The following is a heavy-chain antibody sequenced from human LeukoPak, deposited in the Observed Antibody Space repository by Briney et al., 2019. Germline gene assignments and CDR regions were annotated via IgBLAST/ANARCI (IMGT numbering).Heavy chain of an antibody. CDR1: GGSISSGSYY. J-gene: IGHJ5*02. V-gene: IGHV4-61*02. CDR3: ARGVETYYYGSGTYWFDP. CDR2: IYTSGST. D-gene: IGHD3-10*01. Sequence: PSQTLSLTCTVSGGSISSGSYYWSWIRQPAGKGLEWIGRIYTSGSTNYNPSLKSRVTISVDTSKNQFSLKLSSVTAADTAVYYCARGVETYYYGSGTYWFDPWGQGTLVTVSS.